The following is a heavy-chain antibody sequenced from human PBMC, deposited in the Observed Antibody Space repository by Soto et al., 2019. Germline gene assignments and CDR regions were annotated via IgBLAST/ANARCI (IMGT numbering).Heavy chain of an antibody. V-gene: IGHV3-7*01. D-gene: IGHD3-3*01. Sequence: GGSLRLSCAASGFTFSSYWMTWVRQAPGKGLEWVASLKQDGTDKYYVDSVKGRFTISRDNAKTSLYLQMSSLRAEDTAVYYCARDSDISLRSGYSISDYWGQGTVVTVSS. J-gene: IGHJ4*02. CDR2: LKQDGTDK. CDR1: GFTFSSYW. CDR3: ARDSDISLRSGYSISDY.